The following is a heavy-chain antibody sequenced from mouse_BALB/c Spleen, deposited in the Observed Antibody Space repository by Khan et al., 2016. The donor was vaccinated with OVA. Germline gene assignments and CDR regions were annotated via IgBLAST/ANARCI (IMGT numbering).Heavy chain of an antibody. CDR2: INPTSGYT. J-gene: IGHJ2*01. CDR3: ARHRIAF. V-gene: IGHV1-7*01. Sequence: QVQLQQSGAEQAKPGASVKMSCKTSGYTFSSYWMHWVKQRPGQGLEWIGYINPTSGYTEYNEKFKEKATLSADKSSSTAYMLLTNLTSEDSAVYYCARHRIAFWGQGTTLTVSS. CDR1: GYTFSSYW.